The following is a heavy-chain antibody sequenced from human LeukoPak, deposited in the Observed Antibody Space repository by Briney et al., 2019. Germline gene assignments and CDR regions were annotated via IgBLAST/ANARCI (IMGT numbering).Heavy chain of an antibody. CDR2: IYYSGST. D-gene: IGHD5-24*01. J-gene: IGHJ5*02. V-gene: IGHV4-59*01. CDR1: GDSINNFY. Sequence: PSETLSLTCTVSGDSINNFYWNWIRQPAGKGLEWIGYIYYSGSTNYNPSLKSRVTISVDTSKNQFSLKLSSVTAADTAVYYCASARELNWFDPWGQGTLVTVSS. CDR3: ASARELNWFDP.